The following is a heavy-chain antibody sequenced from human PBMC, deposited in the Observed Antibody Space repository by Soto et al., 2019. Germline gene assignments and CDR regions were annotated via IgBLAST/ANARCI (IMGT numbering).Heavy chain of an antibody. CDR3: ARSNPGAYRSYYYYGMDV. Sequence: QVQLQQWGAGLLKPSETLSLTCAVYGGSFSGYYWSWIRQPPGKGLEWIGEINHSGSTNYNPSLKSRVTISVDTSKNPFSLKLSSVTAADTAVYYCARSNPGAYRSYYYYGMDVWGQGTTVTVSS. CDR2: INHSGST. V-gene: IGHV4-34*01. CDR1: GGSFSGYY. D-gene: IGHD2-2*01. J-gene: IGHJ6*02.